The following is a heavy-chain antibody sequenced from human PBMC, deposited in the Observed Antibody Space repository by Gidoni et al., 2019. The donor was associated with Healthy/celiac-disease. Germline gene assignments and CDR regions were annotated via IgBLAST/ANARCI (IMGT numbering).Heavy chain of an antibody. J-gene: IGHJ4*02. D-gene: IGHD1-1*01. CDR1: GFTFSSYG. Sequence: QVQLVESGGGVVQPGRSLRLSCAASGFTFSSYGMHWVRQAPGKGLEWVAVIWYDGSNKDYADSVKGRFTISRDNSKNTLYLQMNSLRAEDTAVYYCARDLDGFALGYWGQGTLVTVSS. CDR3: ARDLDGFALGY. V-gene: IGHV3-33*01. CDR2: IWYDGSNK.